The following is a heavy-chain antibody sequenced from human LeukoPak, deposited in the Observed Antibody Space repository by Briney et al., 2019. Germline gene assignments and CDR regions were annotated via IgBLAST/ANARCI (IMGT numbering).Heavy chain of an antibody. Sequence: GGSLRLSCAASGFTFSDYYMNWIRQAPGRGLEWVSYISSSGSTIYYADSVKGRFTISRDNAKNSLYLQMNSLRAEDTAVYYCARVSFRGDFPKYYYFDYWGQGTLVTVSS. V-gene: IGHV3-11*01. CDR1: GFTFSDYY. J-gene: IGHJ4*02. D-gene: IGHD2-21*01. CDR2: ISSSGSTI. CDR3: ARVSFRGDFPKYYYFDY.